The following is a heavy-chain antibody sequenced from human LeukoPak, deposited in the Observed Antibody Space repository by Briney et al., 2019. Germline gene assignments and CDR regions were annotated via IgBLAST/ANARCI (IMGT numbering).Heavy chain of an antibody. CDR2: IYYSGST. V-gene: IGHV4-59*01. Sequence: PSETLSLTCTVSGGPISSYYWSWIRQPPGKGLEWIGYIYYSGSTNYNPSLKSRVTLSVDTSKNQFSLKLSSVTAADTAVYYCARVTGYVIEDYFDYWGQETLVTVSS. CDR3: ARVTGYVIEDYFDY. D-gene: IGHD3-22*01. J-gene: IGHJ4*02. CDR1: GGPISSYY.